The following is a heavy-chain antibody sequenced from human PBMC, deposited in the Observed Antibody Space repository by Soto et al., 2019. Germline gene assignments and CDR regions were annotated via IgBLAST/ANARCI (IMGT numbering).Heavy chain of an antibody. D-gene: IGHD3-10*01. CDR1: GGSISSGDYY. CDR3: ARDAYYYGSGSGRGGYYGMDV. CDR2: IYYSGST. Sequence: PSETLSLTCTVSGGSISSGDYYWSWIRQPPGKGLEWIGYIYYSGSTYYNPSLKSRVTISVDTSKNQFSLKLSSVTAADTAMYYCARDAYYYGSGSGRGGYYGMDVWGQGTTVTVSS. V-gene: IGHV4-30-4*01. J-gene: IGHJ6*02.